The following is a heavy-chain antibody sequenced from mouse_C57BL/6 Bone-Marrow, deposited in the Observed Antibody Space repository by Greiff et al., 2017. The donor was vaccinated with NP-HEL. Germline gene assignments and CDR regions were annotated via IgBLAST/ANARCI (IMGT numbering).Heavy chain of an antibody. J-gene: IGHJ1*03. CDR1: GYTFTDYE. D-gene: IGHD1-1*01. CDR3: TPYYYGSSPYWYFDV. V-gene: IGHV1-15*01. CDR2: IDPETGGT. Sequence: VKLLESGAELVRPGASVTLSCKASGYTFTDYEMHWVKQTPVHGLEWIGAIDPETGGTAYNQKFKGKAILTADKSSSTAYMELRSLTSEDSAVYYCTPYYYGSSPYWYFDVWGTGTTVTVSS.